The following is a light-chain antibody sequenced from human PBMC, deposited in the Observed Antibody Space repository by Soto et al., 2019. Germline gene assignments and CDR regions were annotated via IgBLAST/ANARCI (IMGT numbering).Light chain of an antibody. CDR3: QQTYTTPWT. CDR2: TSS. V-gene: IGKV1-39*01. J-gene: IGKJ1*01. Sequence: DIQMTQSPSSLSASVGDKVTITCRASQSINTYLSWYQKKPGEPPNLLLYTSSSLRSGVPSRFSGSGSGTDFTLTISSLQPEDFATYYCQQTYTTPWTFGQGTKVETK. CDR1: QSINTY.